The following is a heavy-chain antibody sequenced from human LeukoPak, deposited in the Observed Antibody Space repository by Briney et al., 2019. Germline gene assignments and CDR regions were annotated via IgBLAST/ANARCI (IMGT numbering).Heavy chain of an antibody. J-gene: IGHJ6*03. V-gene: IGHV4-34*01. D-gene: IGHD6-13*01. CDR1: GGSFSGYY. CDR3: ARKPILYSSSYYYYYYMDV. CDR2: INHSGST. Sequence: SETLSLTCAVYGGSFSGYYWSWIRQPPGKGLEWIGEINHSGSTNYNPSLKSRVTISVDTSKNQFSLKLSSVTAADTAVYYCARKPILYSSSYYYYYYMDVWGKGTTVTISS.